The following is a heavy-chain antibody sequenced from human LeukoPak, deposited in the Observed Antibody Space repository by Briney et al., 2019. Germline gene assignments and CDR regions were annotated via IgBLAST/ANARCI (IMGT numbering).Heavy chain of an antibody. CDR3: ARAYCGGDCYSLFDY. V-gene: IGHV5-51*01. Sequence: GESLKVSCKGSGYSFTSYWIGWVRQMPGKGLEWMGIIYPGDSDTRYSPSFQGQVTISADKSISTAYLQWSSLKASDTAMYYCARAYCGGDCYSLFDYWGQGTLVTVSS. CDR1: GYSFTSYW. J-gene: IGHJ4*02. CDR2: IYPGDSDT. D-gene: IGHD2-21*02.